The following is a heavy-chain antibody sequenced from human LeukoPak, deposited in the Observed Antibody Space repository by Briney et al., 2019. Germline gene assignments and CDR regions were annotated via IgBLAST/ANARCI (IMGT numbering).Heavy chain of an antibody. V-gene: IGHV4-31*03. CDR1: GGPISSGGYY. CDR2: IYYSGST. J-gene: IGHJ4*02. Sequence: SETLSLTCTVSGGPISSGGYYWSWIRQHPGKGLEWIGYIYYSGSTYYNPSLKSRVTISVDTSKNQFSLKLSSVTAADTAVYYCASLISTYYYDSSGYYGDYWGQGTLVTVSS. CDR3: ASLISTYYYDSSGYYGDY. D-gene: IGHD3-22*01.